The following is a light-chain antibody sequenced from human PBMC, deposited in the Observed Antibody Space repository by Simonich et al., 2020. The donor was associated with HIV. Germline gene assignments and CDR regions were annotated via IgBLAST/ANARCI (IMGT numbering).Light chain of an antibody. V-gene: IGLV1-44*01. CDR2: SNN. Sequence: QSVLTQPPSASGTPGQRVTISCSGSSSNIGSNTVNWYQQLPGTAPKLLIYSNNQRPPGVPDRFSGSKSGTSASLAISGLRSEDEADDYCAAWDDSLSGVVFGGGTKLTVL. CDR3: AAWDDSLSGVV. CDR1: SSNIGSNT. J-gene: IGLJ2*01.